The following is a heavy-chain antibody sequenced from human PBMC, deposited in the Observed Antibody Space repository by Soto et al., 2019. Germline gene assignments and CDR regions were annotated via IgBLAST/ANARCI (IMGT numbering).Heavy chain of an antibody. J-gene: IGHJ4*02. D-gene: IGHD3-22*01. CDR2: ISYTGST. CDR1: GDSITSIYH. Sequence: PSETLSLTCAVSGDSITSIYHWAWIRQPPGRGLEWVGYISYTGSTNYNPSLKTRVTISADTSKNQFSLMLRSVTAADTAVYYCARDKGYYDSTGYWSTHGPFDYWGQGARVTVSS. V-gene: IGHV4-30-4*08. CDR3: ARDKGYYDSTGYWSTHGPFDY.